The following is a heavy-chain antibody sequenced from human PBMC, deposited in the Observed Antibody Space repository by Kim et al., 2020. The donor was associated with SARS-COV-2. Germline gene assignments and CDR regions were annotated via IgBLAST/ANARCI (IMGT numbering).Heavy chain of an antibody. Sequence: SETLSLTCTVSGGSIGTNSYYWGWLRQPPGKGLEWIGTIFHSGTTYYTPSLKSRVTISVDTSKNQFSLKLSSVTAADTAVYFCARLTYSHGFDIWGQGTMVTVSS. CDR1: GGSIGTNSYY. CDR3: ARLTYSHGFDI. V-gene: IGHV4-39*01. CDR2: IFHSGTT. D-gene: IGHD2-15*01. J-gene: IGHJ3*02.